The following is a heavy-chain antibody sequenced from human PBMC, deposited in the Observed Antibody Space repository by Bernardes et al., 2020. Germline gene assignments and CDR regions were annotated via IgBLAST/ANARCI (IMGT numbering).Heavy chain of an antibody. CDR3: ARGLGMRAGGWFDP. V-gene: IGHV1-8*01. CDR2: MNPNSGNT. D-gene: IGHD7-27*01. CDR1: GYTFTSYD. Sequence: VKVSCKASGYTFTSYDINWVRQATGQGLEWMGWMNPNSGNTGYAQKFQGRVTMTRNTSISTAYMELSSLRSEDTAVYYCARGLGMRAGGWFDPWGQGTLVTVSS. J-gene: IGHJ5*02.